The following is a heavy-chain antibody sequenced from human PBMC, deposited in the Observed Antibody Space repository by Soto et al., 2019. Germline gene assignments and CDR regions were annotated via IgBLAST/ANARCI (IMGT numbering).Heavy chain of an antibody. CDR1: GGSISSSNW. D-gene: IGHD2-8*01. V-gene: IGHV4-4*02. CDR3: AREGQLMVNNGMDV. J-gene: IGHJ6*02. CDR2: IYHSAST. Sequence: QVQLQESGPGLVKPSGTLSLTCAVSGGSISSSNWWSWVRQPPGKGLEWIWEIYHSASTNHNPSLKSRVTISVDKSKNQFSLKLSSVTAADTAVYYCAREGQLMVNNGMDVWGQGTTVTVSS.